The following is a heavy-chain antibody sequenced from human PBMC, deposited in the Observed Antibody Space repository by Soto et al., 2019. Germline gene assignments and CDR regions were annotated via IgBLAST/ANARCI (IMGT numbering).Heavy chain of an antibody. D-gene: IGHD1-26*01. CDR1: GGSISSSSDY. CDR2: IYYSGST. V-gene: IGHV4-39*01. Sequence: ETLSLTCTVSGGSISSSSDYWGWIRQPPGKGLEWLAHIYYSGSTYYNPSLKSRITISMDTSKNQVSLKLTSVTAADTAVYYCARHPIVGTTLYFDYWGRGTLVTVSS. J-gene: IGHJ4*02. CDR3: ARHPIVGTTLYFDY.